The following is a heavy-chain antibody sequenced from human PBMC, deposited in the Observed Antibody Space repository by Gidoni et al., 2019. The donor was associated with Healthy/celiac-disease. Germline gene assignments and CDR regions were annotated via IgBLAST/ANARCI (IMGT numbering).Heavy chain of an antibody. J-gene: IGHJ3*02. CDR3: ARQYYYGSGSYAAFDI. Sequence: QLQLQESGPGLVKPSETLSLTCTVSGGSISSSSYYWGWIRQPPGKGLAGIRSIDYSGSTYYNPSLKSRVTISVDTSKNQFSLKLSSVTAADTAVYYCARQYYYGSGSYAAFDIWGQGTMVTVSS. CDR1: GGSISSSSYY. D-gene: IGHD3-10*01. V-gene: IGHV4-39*01. CDR2: IDYSGST.